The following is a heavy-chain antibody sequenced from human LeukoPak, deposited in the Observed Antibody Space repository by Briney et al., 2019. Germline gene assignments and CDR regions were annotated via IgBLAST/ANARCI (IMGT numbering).Heavy chain of an antibody. CDR2: ISSSSGYI. D-gene: IGHD3-22*01. CDR3: ARETNPNYYDSSGYLPTFDY. CDR1: GFTFSSYS. V-gene: IGHV3-21*01. Sequence: PGGSLRLSCAASGFTFSSYSMNWVRQAPGKGLEWVSSISSSSGYIYYADSVKGRFTISRDNAKNSLYLQMNSLRAEDTAVYYCARETNPNYYDSSGYLPTFDYWGQGTLVTVSS. J-gene: IGHJ4*02.